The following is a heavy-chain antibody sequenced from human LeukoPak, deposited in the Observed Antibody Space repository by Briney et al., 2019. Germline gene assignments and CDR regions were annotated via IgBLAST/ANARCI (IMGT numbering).Heavy chain of an antibody. CDR2: ISYDGRSK. J-gene: IGHJ6*02. CDR1: EFTFRDYG. Sequence: GGSLRLSCSASEFTFRDYGIHWVRQAPGKGLEWVAVISYDGRSKHYADSVKGRFTISRDNSKNTVSLQMNSLRVEDTALYYCAKDRKRYFDWLPPLVMYGLDVWGQGTTVTVSS. V-gene: IGHV3-30*18. CDR3: AKDRKRYFDWLPPLVMYGLDV. D-gene: IGHD3-9*01.